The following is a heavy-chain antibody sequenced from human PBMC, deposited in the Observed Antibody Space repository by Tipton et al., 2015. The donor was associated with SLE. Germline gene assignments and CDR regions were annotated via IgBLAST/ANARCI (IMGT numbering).Heavy chain of an antibody. Sequence: QLVQSGAEVKKPGSSVKVSCKASGGTFSSYAISWVRQAPGQGLEWMGGIIPIFGTANYAQKLQGRVTMTTDTSTSTAYMELRSLRSDDTAVYYCARDGKNYIAAAYYFDYWGQGTLVTVSS. CDR3: ARDGKNYIAAAYYFDY. J-gene: IGHJ4*02. V-gene: IGHV1-69*06. D-gene: IGHD6-13*01. CDR2: IIPIFGTA. CDR1: GGTFSSYA.